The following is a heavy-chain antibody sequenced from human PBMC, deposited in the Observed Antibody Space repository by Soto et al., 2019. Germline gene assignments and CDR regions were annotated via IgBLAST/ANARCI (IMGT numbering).Heavy chain of an antibody. D-gene: IGHD2-21*02. V-gene: IGHV1-18*01. Sequence: QVQLVQSGGEVKKPGASVKVSCKASGYTFTSYGISGVRQAPGQGLEWMGWISGYNGKTNYAQKVQDRVTMTTDTSTWKVYMEMRSLNCDDTAVYSCAREGDVPYYSYGMDVWGQGTTVTVSS. CDR1: GYTFTSYG. CDR2: ISGYNGKT. J-gene: IGHJ6*02. CDR3: AREGDVPYYSYGMDV.